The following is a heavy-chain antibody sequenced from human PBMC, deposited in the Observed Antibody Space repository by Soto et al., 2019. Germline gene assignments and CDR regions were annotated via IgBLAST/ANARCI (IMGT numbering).Heavy chain of an antibody. V-gene: IGHV1-69*12. D-gene: IGHD6-13*01. CDR3: ARVSSSWYKDYFDY. Sequence: QVQLVQSGAEVKKPGXSVKXXCKASGGTFSNYAISWVRQAPGQGLEWMGGIIPIFGTTNYAQRFQGRVTITADESTSTAYMELSSLRSEDTAVYYCARVSSSWYKDYFDYWGQGTLVTVSS. CDR2: IIPIFGTT. CDR1: GGTFSNYA. J-gene: IGHJ4*02.